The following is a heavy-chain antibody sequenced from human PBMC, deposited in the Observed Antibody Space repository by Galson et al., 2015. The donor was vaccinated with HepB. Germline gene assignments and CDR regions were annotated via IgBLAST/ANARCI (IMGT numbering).Heavy chain of an antibody. D-gene: IGHD3-16*02. CDR2: ISGNTNYI. V-gene: IGHV3-21*04. Sequence: SLRLSCAASGFTFSTYSMNWVRQAPGKGLEWVSYISGNTNYIYYADSVEGRFTISRGNAKNSLYLQMDSLRAEDTAVYYCARWAQLSWAFDIWGRGTKVTVSS. J-gene: IGHJ3*02. CDR3: ARWAQLSWAFDI. CDR1: GFTFSTYS.